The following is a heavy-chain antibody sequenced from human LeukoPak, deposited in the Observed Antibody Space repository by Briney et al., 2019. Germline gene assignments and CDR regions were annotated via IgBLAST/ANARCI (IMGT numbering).Heavy chain of an antibody. CDR2: ISGSGAST. CDR3: AIGIYSSGWSYFDY. V-gene: IGHV3-23*01. J-gene: IGHJ4*01. D-gene: IGHD6-19*01. CDR1: GFTFSTYA. Sequence: PGGSLRLSCAASGFTFSTYAMSWVRQAPGKGLEWVSTISGSGASTYYADSVRGRFTISRDNSKNTLYLQMNSLRAEDTAVYYCAIGIYSSGWSYFDYWGHGTLVTVSS.